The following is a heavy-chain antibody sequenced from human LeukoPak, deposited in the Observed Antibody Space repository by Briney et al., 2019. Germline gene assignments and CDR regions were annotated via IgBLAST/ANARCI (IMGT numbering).Heavy chain of an antibody. V-gene: IGHV4-34*01. J-gene: IGHJ4*02. CDR2: IYSSGST. Sequence: PSETLSLTCAVYGGSFSGYYWGWIRQPPGKGLEWIGSIYSSGSTYYRPSLMTRVTITVDTAKNQFSLKLNSVTAADTAVYYCARVIRPTGYYSNPKSGSFDFWGQGTLVTVSS. CDR1: GGSFSGYY. D-gene: IGHD3-9*01. CDR3: ARVIRPTGYYSNPKSGSFDF.